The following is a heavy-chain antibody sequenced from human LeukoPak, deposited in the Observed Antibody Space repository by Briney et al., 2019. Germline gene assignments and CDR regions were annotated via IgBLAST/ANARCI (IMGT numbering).Heavy chain of an antibody. Sequence: PSETLSLTCAVYGGSFSGYYWSWIRQPPGKGLEWIGEINHSGSTNYNPSLKSRVTISVDTSKNQFSLKLSSVTAADTAVYYCARDSQVVPAATSYYYYGMDVWGQGTTVTVSS. CDR1: GGSFSGYY. J-gene: IGHJ6*02. CDR2: INHSGST. CDR3: ARDSQVVPAATSYYYYGMDV. V-gene: IGHV4-34*01. D-gene: IGHD2-2*01.